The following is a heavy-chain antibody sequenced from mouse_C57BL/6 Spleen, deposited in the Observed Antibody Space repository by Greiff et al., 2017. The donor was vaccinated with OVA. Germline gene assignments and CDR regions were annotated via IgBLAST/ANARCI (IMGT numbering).Heavy chain of an antibody. CDR2: INPNNGGT. V-gene: IGHV1-22*01. J-gene: IGHJ2*01. CDR3: ARGGGGYFDY. CDR1: GYTFTDYN. Sequence: EVKVVESGPELVKPGASVKMSCKASGYTFTDYNMHWVKQSHGKSLEWIGYINPNNGGTSYNQKFKGKATLTVNKSSSTAYMELRSLTSEDSAVYYCARGGGGYFDYWGQGTTRTVSS.